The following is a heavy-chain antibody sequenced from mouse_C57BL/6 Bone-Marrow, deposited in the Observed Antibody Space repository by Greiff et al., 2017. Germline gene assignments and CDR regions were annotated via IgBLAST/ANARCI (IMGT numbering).Heavy chain of an antibody. D-gene: IGHD2-4*01. CDR2: IYPGSGST. CDR1: GYTFTSYW. J-gene: IGHJ4*01. V-gene: IGHV1-55*01. Sequence: QVQLQQPGAELVKPGASVKMSCKASGYTFTSYWITWVKQRPGQGLEWIGDIYPGSGSTNYNEKFKSKATLTVDTSSSTAYMQLSSLTSEYSAVYYCAREGDDYDEGYYAMDYWGQGTSVTVSS. CDR3: AREGDDYDEGYYAMDY.